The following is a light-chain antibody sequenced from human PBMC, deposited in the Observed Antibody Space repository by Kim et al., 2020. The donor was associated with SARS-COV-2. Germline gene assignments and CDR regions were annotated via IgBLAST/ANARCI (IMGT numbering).Light chain of an antibody. V-gene: IGLV1-44*01. CDR2: NND. Sequence: GQRVTISWSGATSNVGNSGLSWYQHLPGTAPRLLIYNNDRRPSGVPDRFSASKSGTSASLAISGLQAEDEADYYCAVWDDTLNGWVFGGGTKVTVL. CDR3: AVWDDTLNGWV. CDR1: TSNVGNSG. J-gene: IGLJ3*02.